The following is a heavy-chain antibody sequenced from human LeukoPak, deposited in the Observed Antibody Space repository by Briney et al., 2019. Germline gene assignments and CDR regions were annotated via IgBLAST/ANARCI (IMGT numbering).Heavy chain of an antibody. D-gene: IGHD5-12*01. V-gene: IGHV4-30-2*01. Sequence: SQTLSLTCAVSGDSLSSDRYSWNWIRQPPGKGLEWIGYMYHSGNTDYNPSLKSRATISVDGSKSQFSLTLTSVTAADTAVYYCARDSSGGYGFIDYWGQGSLVTVSS. J-gene: IGHJ4*02. CDR1: GDSLSSDRYS. CDR3: ARDSSGGYGFIDY. CDR2: MYHSGNT.